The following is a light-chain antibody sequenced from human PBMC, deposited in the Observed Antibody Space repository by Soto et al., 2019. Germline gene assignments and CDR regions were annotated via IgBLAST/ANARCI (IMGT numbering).Light chain of an antibody. CDR1: QSVSSNY. CDR3: QQCGNSVT. CDR2: DTS. V-gene: IGKV3-20*01. J-gene: IGKJ4*01. Sequence: EIVLTQSPGFLSLSPGERATLSCRASQSVSSNYLAWYQQKPGQAPSLLIYDTSTRAACIPDRFSGSGSGTDFTLTISRLEPEDFAVYYCQQCGNSVTFGGGTKVEIK.